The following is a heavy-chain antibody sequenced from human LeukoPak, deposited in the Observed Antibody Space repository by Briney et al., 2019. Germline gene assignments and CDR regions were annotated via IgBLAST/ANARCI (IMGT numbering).Heavy chain of an antibody. CDR3: AKDWFGELSPFDY. CDR1: GFTFSSYA. D-gene: IGHD3-10*01. CDR2: ISGSGGST. J-gene: IGHJ4*02. Sequence: PGGSLRLSCAASGFTFSSYAMSWVRQAPGKGLEWVSAISGSGGSTYYADSVKGRFTISRDNSKNTLYLRMNSLRAEDTAVYYCAKDWFGELSPFDYWGQGTLVTVSS. V-gene: IGHV3-23*01.